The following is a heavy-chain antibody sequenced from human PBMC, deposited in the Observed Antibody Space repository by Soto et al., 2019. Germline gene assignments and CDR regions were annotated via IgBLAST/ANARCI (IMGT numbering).Heavy chain of an antibody. D-gene: IGHD2-2*01. CDR2: ISAYNGNT. CDR1: GYTFTSYG. Sequence: ASVKVSCKASGYTFTSYGISWVRQAPGQGLEWMGWISAYNGNTNYAQKLQGRATMTTDTSTSTAYMELRSLRSYDTAVYYCARDKGLVVVPAAMGYYSYGMDVWGQGTTVTVSS. V-gene: IGHV1-18*01. CDR3: ARDKGLVVVPAAMGYYSYGMDV. J-gene: IGHJ6*02.